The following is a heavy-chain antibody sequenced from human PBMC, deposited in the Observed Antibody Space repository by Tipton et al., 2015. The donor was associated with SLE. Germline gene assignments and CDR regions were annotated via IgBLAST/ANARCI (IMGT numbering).Heavy chain of an antibody. D-gene: IGHD2-8*02. V-gene: IGHV3-30*04. CDR2: ISYDGSNK. J-gene: IGHJ6*02. Sequence: RSLRLSCAVSGFTFSTYAMHWVRQAPGKGLEWVAVISYDGSNKYYADSVKGRFTISRDNSKNTLYLQMNSLRAEDTAVYYCATSLLVVLDGMDVWGQGTTVTVSS. CDR1: GFTFSTYA. CDR3: ATSLLVVLDGMDV.